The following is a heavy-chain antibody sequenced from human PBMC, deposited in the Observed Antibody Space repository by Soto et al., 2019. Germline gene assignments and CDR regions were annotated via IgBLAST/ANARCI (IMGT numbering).Heavy chain of an antibody. Sequence: QVQLVQSGAEVKKPGASVKVSCKASGYTFTSYDINWVRQATGQGLEWMGWMHPNSGNTGYAQKFQGRVTMTRNTSISTAYMELSSLRSEDTAVYYCARVYDSSGYYYFDYWGQGTLVTVSS. CDR3: ARVYDSSGYYYFDY. CDR2: MHPNSGNT. V-gene: IGHV1-8*01. J-gene: IGHJ4*02. CDR1: GYTFTSYD. D-gene: IGHD3-22*01.